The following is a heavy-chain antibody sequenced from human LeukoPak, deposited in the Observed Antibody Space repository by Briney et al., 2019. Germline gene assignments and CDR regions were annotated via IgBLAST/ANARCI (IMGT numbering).Heavy chain of an antibody. Sequence: GGSLRLSCAASGFTFTNYAMSWVRQAPGKGLEWVSGLSGTGDSTYYADSVKGRFTISRDNSKNTANLQMNSLRAEDTAVYYCAKDGREGNGYYYFDYWGQGALVTVSS. CDR1: GFTFTNYA. CDR2: LSGTGDST. V-gene: IGHV3-23*01. D-gene: IGHD5-24*01. J-gene: IGHJ4*02. CDR3: AKDGREGNGYYYFDY.